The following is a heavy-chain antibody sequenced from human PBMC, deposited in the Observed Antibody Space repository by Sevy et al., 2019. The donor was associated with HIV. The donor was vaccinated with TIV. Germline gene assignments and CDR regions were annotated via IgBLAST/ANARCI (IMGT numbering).Heavy chain of an antibody. CDR2: IYHSGST. CDR1: GYSISSGYY. D-gene: IGHD3-16*01. Sequence: SETLSLTCTVSGYSISSGYYWGWIRQPPGKGLEWIGSIYHSGSTYYNPSLKSRVTISVDTSKNQFSLKLSSVTAADTAVYYCVRSRFEFGDNWFDPWGQGTLVTVSS. CDR3: VRSRFEFGDNWFDP. V-gene: IGHV4-38-2*02. J-gene: IGHJ5*02.